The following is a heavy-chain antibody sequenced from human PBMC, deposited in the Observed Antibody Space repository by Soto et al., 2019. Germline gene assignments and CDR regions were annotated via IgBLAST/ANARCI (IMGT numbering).Heavy chain of an antibody. CDR3: AGERAVAGFDY. Sequence: QVQLVQSGAEVKKPGASVKVSCKASGYTFTSYDINWVRQATGQGLEWMGWMNPNTGNTGYAQNFQGRVTMTRNPSITTAYMELSSLRSEDTAVYYCAGERAVAGFDYWGQGTLVTVSS. D-gene: IGHD6-19*01. CDR2: MNPNTGNT. J-gene: IGHJ4*02. CDR1: GYTFTSYD. V-gene: IGHV1-8*01.